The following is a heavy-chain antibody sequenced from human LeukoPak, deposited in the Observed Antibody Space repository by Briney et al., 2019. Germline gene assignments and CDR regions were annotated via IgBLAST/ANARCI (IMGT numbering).Heavy chain of an antibody. J-gene: IGHJ6*02. Sequence: TGGSLRLSCAASGFTVSSNYMTWVRQAPGKGLEWVSLIYSAGGTYYTDSEKGRFTISRQSCKNTLYLEMNSLRGEDTAVYCCARFLGRITIAGVVPYGMDVWGQGTTVSVSS. CDR2: IYSAGGT. D-gene: IGHD3-3*01. CDR1: GFTVSSNY. CDR3: ARFLGRITIAGVVPYGMDV. V-gene: IGHV3-53*04.